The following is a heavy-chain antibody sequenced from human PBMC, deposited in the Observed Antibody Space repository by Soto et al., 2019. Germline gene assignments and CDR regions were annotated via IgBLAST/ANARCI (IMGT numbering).Heavy chain of an antibody. CDR2: IYYSGTT. CDR3: ARGHYYYGMDV. Sequence: SETLSLTCTVSNGSVSSGTYSWSWVRQPPGKGLEWIGYIYYSGTTYYTPSLKSRLTMSMDRANDHFSLDSTSVTAADTAVYFCARGHYYYGMDVWGQGITVTVSS. CDR1: NGSVSSGTYS. V-gene: IGHV4-30-2*01. J-gene: IGHJ6*02.